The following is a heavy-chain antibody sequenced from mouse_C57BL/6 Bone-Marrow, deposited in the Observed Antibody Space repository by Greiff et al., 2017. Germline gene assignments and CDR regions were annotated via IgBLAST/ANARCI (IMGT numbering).Heavy chain of an antibody. CDR1: GYTFTDYE. J-gene: IGHJ3*01. CDR3: TRLLRSSWFAY. CDR2: IDPETGGT. D-gene: IGHD1-1*01. V-gene: IGHV1-15*01. Sequence: VQLQQSGAELVRPGVSVTLSCKASGYTFTDYEMHWVKQTPVHGLEWIGAIDPETGGTAYNQKFKGKAILTADKSSSTAYMELRSLTSEDSAVYYCTRLLRSSWFAYWGQGTLVTVSA.